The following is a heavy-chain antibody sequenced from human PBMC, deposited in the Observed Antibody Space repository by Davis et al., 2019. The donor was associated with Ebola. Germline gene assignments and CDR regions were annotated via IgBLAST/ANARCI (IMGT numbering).Heavy chain of an antibody. Sequence: SETLSLTCTVSGGSISSYYWSWIRQPPGKGLEWIGYIYYSGSTNYNPSLKSRVTISVDTSKNQFSLKLSSVTAADTAVYYCAFFIAVAGFDYWGQGTLVTVSS. V-gene: IGHV4-59*08. J-gene: IGHJ4*02. D-gene: IGHD6-19*01. CDR2: IYYSGST. CDR3: AFFIAVAGFDY. CDR1: GGSISSYY.